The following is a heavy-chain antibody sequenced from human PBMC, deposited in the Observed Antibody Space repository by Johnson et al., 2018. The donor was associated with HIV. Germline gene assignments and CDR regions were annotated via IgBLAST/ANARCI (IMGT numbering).Heavy chain of an antibody. CDR2: LKSRTDGETA. Sequence: SCAASGFTFTNAWMHWVRQAPGKGLEWVGRLKSRTDGETADYAAPVKGRFTISRDDSKNTLYLQMKSLKTEDTALYYCAGGRIGAFDIWGQGTMVTVSS. CDR3: AGGRIGAFDI. J-gene: IGHJ3*02. V-gene: IGHV3-15*01. CDR1: GFTFTNAW. D-gene: IGHD2-15*01.